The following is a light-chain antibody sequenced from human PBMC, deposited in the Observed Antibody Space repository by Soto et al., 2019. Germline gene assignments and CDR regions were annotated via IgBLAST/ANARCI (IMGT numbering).Light chain of an antibody. V-gene: IGLV1-40*01. CDR3: LFYDRSLDGFCV. Sequence: QSVLTQPPSVSGAPGQRVTISCTGSGSNIGAGYDVRWYQQLPGTAPKLLISSDTNRPSGVPDRFSASKSGTSASLAITGLQAEDGAHYYCLFYDRSLDGFCVFGGGTKLTVL. CDR1: GSNIGAGYD. J-gene: IGLJ3*02. CDR2: SDT.